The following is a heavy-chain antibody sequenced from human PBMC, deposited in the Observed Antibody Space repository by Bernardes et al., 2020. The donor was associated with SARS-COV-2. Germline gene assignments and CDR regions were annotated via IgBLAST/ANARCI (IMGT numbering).Heavy chain of an antibody. Sequence: SETLSLTCTVSGASISSGSYYWSWIRQPAGRGLEWIGRIYSSGSTDYNPSLKSRVAISLDTSNNQFSLKLSSLTAADTAVYYCARDGSGSRWGQGTLVTVSS. D-gene: IGHD3-10*01. V-gene: IGHV4-61*02. CDR1: GASISSGSYY. CDR3: ARDGSGSR. J-gene: IGHJ4*02. CDR2: IYSSGST.